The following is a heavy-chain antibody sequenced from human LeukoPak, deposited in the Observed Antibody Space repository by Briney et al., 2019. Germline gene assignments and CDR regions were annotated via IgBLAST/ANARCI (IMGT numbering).Heavy chain of an antibody. CDR2: MNPSSGNT. CDR3: ARYLHDSSSYYY. CDR1: GYTFTTYD. J-gene: IGHJ4*02. D-gene: IGHD3-22*01. V-gene: IGHV1-8*01. Sequence: ASVKVSCKASGYTFTTYDINWVRQATGQGLEWMGWMNPSSGNTGYAQKFQGRVTMTRNTSISTAYMELSSLRSDDTAVYYCARYLHDSSSYYYWGQGTLVTVSS.